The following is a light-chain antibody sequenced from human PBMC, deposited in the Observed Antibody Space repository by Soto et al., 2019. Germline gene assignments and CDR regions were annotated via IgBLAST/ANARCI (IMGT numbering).Light chain of an antibody. CDR2: AAS. V-gene: IGKV1-17*01. CDR3: LQHNSYPQT. CDR1: QGIRDA. Sequence: DIQMTQSPSSLSASVGDRVTITCRASQGIRDALGWYQQKTGKAPKRLIYAASSLQSGVTSRFSGSGSGTEFTLTISSLQPEDFATYYCLQHNSYPQTFGQGTKVEIK. J-gene: IGKJ1*01.